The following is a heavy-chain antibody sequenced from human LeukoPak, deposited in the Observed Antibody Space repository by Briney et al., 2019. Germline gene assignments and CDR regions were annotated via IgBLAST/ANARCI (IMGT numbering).Heavy chain of an antibody. CDR3: AKDHSSGWYGGGVGYYYYYGMDV. Sequence: GGSLRLSCAASGFTFDDYAMHWVRQAPGKGLEWVSGISWNSGSIGYADSVKGRFTISRDNAKNSLYLQMNSLRAEDTALYYCAKDHSSGWYGGGVGYYYYYGMDVWGQGTTVTVSS. J-gene: IGHJ6*02. V-gene: IGHV3-9*01. CDR1: GFTFDDYA. D-gene: IGHD6-19*01. CDR2: ISWNSGSI.